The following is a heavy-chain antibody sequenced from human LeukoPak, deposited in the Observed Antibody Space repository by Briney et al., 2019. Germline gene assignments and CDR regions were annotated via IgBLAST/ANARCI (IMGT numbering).Heavy chain of an antibody. J-gene: IGHJ6*03. CDR2: ISSVSRNI. D-gene: IGHD3-10*01. CDR1: GFTFSSYS. V-gene: IGHV3-21*01. CDR3: ARGTHGSGYYYHMDV. Sequence: PGGSLRLSCAASGFTFSSYSMNWVRQAPGKGLEWVSGISSVSRNIYYADSVKGRFTISRDNAKNSLYLQMNSLRAEDTAVYYCARGTHGSGYYYHMDVWGKGTTVTVSS.